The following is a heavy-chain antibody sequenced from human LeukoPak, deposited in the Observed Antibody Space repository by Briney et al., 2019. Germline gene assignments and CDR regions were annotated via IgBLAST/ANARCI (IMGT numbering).Heavy chain of an antibody. CDR1: GYYIAHGFF. V-gene: IGHV4-38-2*02. CDR3: ARVEVPRDINDWYFDL. CDR2: LYHSGTT. D-gene: IGHD2-15*01. J-gene: IGHJ2*01. Sequence: SETLSLTCTVSGYYIAHGFFWAWIRQPPGGGLEWIGSLYHSGTTYYNTSLKSRISTSVDTSKNQFSLKLRLVTAADTAVYYCARVEVPRDINDWYFDLWGHGTLVTVSS.